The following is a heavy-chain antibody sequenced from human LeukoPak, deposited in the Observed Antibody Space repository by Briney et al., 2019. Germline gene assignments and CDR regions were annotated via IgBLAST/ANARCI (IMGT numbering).Heavy chain of an antibody. D-gene: IGHD5-12*01. Sequence: GGSLRLSCAASEFTVSSNYMSWVRQAPGKGLEWVSVIYPGGNTYYADSVKGRFTISRDNSKNTLYLQMNILGADDTAVYYCARGGGYGQDFDYWGQGTLATVSS. CDR1: EFTVSSNY. CDR3: ARGGGYGQDFDY. V-gene: IGHV3-53*01. J-gene: IGHJ4*02. CDR2: IYPGGNT.